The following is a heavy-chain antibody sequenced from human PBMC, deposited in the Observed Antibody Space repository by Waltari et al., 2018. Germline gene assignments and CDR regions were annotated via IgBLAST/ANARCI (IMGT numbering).Heavy chain of an antibody. D-gene: IGHD6-19*01. CDR1: GFTFSTYE. V-gene: IGHV3-48*03. CDR3: AREPIAVPGHVFDY. CDR2: ISSSGNTI. Sequence: VQLVESGGGLVQPGGSLRLSCAASGFTFSTYEMNWVRHAPGKGLEWVSYISSSGNTIYYAESVKGRFTISRDNAKNSLYLQMSSLRAEDTAVYYCAREPIAVPGHVFDYWGQGTLVTVSS. J-gene: IGHJ4*02.